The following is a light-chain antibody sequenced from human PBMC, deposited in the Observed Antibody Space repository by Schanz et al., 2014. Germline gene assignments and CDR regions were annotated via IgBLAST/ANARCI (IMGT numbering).Light chain of an antibody. J-gene: IGLJ2*01. Sequence: QSALTQPPSASGSPGQSVTISCTGTSSDVGGYKYVSWYQQHPGKAPKLMIYDVTKRPSGVPDRFSGSKSGNTASLTISGLQAEDEADYYCAAWDDSLNGPVFGGGTKLTVL. CDR2: DVT. CDR3: AAWDDSLNGPV. CDR1: SSDVGGYKY. V-gene: IGLV2-8*01.